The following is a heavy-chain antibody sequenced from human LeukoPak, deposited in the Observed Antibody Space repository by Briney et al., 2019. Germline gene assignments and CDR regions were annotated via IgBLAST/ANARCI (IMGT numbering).Heavy chain of an antibody. CDR3: ARDGIICGGDCYPYNWFDP. Sequence: GGSLRLSCAASGFTFSSYSMNWVRQAPGKGLEWVSSISRSSSYIYYGDSVKGRFTISRDNAKNSLSLQMNSLRAEDTAVYYCARDGIICGGDCYPYNWFDPWGQGTLVTVPS. CDR1: GFTFSSYS. CDR2: ISRSSSYI. J-gene: IGHJ5*02. D-gene: IGHD2-21*01. V-gene: IGHV3-21*01.